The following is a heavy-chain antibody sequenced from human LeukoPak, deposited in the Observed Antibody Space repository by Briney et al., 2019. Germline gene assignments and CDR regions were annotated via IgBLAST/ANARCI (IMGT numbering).Heavy chain of an antibody. J-gene: IGHJ4*02. CDR3: GRLNTDWGFLFDS. Sequence: SETLSLTCIVSGDSVTRNTYHWGWVRQPPGKGLEWIGTIYYSGSIYYNQSLRGRVALSVDTSKNQFSLKLTSVTAADTAVYYCGRLNTDWGFLFDSWGQGTLVTVSS. CDR1: GDSVTRNTYH. D-gene: IGHD7-27*01. CDR2: IYYSGSI. V-gene: IGHV4-39*01.